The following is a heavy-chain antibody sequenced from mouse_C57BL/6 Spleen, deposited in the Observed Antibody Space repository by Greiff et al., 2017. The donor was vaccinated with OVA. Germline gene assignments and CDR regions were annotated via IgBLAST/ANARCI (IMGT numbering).Heavy chain of an antibody. CDR1: GFTFSSYA. Sequence: EVKLMESGGGLVKPGGSLKLSCAASGFTFSSYAMSWVRQTPEKRLEWVATISDGGSYTYYPDNVKGRFTISRDNAKNNLYLQMSHLKSEDTAMYYCARHLDYWGQGTTLTVSS. CDR3: ARHLDY. V-gene: IGHV5-4*03. J-gene: IGHJ2*01. CDR2: ISDGGSYT.